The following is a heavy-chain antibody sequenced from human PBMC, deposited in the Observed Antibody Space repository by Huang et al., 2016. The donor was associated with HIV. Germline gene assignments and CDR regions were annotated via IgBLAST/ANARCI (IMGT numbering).Heavy chain of an antibody. D-gene: IGHD1-20*01. J-gene: IGHJ6*03. CDR1: GGSISSSGYY. V-gene: IGHV4-39*01. CDR3: ATNNWNDSYYYFMDV. Sequence: QLQLQESGPGLVKPSETLSLTCTVSGGSISSSGYYWGWIRQPPGKGLEWIGSIYHSGSTYYTPSLRSRVTIFIDTSKIQFSLKLKSVTPADTAVYYCATNNWNDSYYYFMDVWGKGTTVTVSS. CDR2: IYHSGST.